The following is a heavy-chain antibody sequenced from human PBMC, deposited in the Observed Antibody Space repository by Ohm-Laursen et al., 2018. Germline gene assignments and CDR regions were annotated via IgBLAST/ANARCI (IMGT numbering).Heavy chain of an antibody. J-gene: IGHJ4*02. CDR2: ISSSGNTI. CDR3: ARISGYYFDY. Sequence: SLRLSCAASGFTFSSYEMNWVRQAPGKGLEWISYISSSGNTIYYADSVKGRFTISRDNAKNSLYLQMNSLRAEDTAVYYCARISGYYFDYWGQGTLVTVSS. D-gene: IGHD3-10*01. CDR1: GFTFSSYE. V-gene: IGHV3-48*03.